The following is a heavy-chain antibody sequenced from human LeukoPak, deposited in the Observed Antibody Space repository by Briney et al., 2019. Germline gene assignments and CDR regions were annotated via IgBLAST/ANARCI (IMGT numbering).Heavy chain of an antibody. CDR3: ASDSSGWPWAAFDI. D-gene: IGHD6-19*01. Sequence: GASVKVSCKASGYTFTSYAMNWVRQAPGQGLEWMGWINTNTGNPTYAQGLTGRFVFSLDTSVSTAYLQISSLKAEDTAVYYCASDSSGWPWAAFDIWGQGTMVTVSS. CDR1: GYTFTSYA. J-gene: IGHJ3*02. V-gene: IGHV7-4-1*02. CDR2: INTNTGNP.